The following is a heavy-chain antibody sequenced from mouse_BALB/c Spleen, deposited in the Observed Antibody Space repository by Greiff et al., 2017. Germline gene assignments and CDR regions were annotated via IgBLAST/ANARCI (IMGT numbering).Heavy chain of an antibody. CDR3: TRHYYGSDYAMDY. J-gene: IGHJ4*01. CDR2: IRLKSNNYAT. D-gene: IGHD1-1*01. CDR1: GFTFSNYW. Sequence: EVKVVESGGGLVQPGGSMKLSCVASGFTFSNYWMNWVRQSPEKGLEWVAEIRLKSNNYATHYAESVKGRFTISRDDSKSSVYLQMNNLRAEDTGIYYCTRHYYGSDYAMDYWGQGTSVTVSS. V-gene: IGHV6-6*02.